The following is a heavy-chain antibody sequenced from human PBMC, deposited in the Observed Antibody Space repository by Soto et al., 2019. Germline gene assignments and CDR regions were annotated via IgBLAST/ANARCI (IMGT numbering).Heavy chain of an antibody. Sequence: QVQLVESGGGVVQPGRSLRLSCAASGFTFSSYGMHWVRQAPGKGLEWVAVISYDGSNKYYADSVKGRFTISRDNSKNTLYLQMNSLRAEDTAVYYCAKDGEGFLSSSWYDYDYWGQVTLVTVSS. CDR1: GFTFSSYG. V-gene: IGHV3-30*18. J-gene: IGHJ4*02. CDR3: AKDGEGFLSSSWYDYDY. CDR2: ISYDGSNK. D-gene: IGHD6-13*01.